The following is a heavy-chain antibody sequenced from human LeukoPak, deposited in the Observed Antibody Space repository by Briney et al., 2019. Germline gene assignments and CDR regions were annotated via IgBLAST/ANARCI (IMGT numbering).Heavy chain of an antibody. CDR3: ARVEWFFEY. CDR1: GYSISSGYH. CDR2: IFHSGST. J-gene: IGHJ4*02. Sequence: LETLSLTCSVSGYSISSGYHWGWIRQPPGKGLEWIGTIFHSGSTYYNPSLKSRVTISVDTSNNQFSLKLSSVTAADTAVYYCARVEWFFEYWGQGTLVTVSS. V-gene: IGHV4-38-2*02. D-gene: IGHD3-3*01.